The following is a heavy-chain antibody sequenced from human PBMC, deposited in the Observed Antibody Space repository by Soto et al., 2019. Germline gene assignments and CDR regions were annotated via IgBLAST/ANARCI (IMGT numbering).Heavy chain of an antibody. CDR3: AKFGAGAAGANAYCDL. CDR1: AFPFGIYA. Sequence: WGSLRLSCAASAFPFGIYAMIWFRQSPGKGLEWVSFISVSGSETYYAVSVKGRFTVSRDNSKNTAYLQMNSLRAEDTAVYYCAKFGAGAAGANAYCDLRGRST. J-gene: IGHJ2*01. D-gene: IGHD6-13*01. V-gene: IGHV3-23*01. CDR2: ISVSGSET.